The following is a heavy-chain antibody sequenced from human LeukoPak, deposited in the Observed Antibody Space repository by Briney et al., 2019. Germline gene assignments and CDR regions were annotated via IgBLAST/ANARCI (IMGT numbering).Heavy chain of an antibody. CDR2: ISYDGGNK. V-gene: IGHV3-30*18. Sequence: GRSLRLSCAASGFTFSSYGMHWVRQAPGKGLEWVAVISYDGGNKYYADSVKGRFTISRDNSKNTLYLQMNSLRAEDTAVYYCAKDYYDSSGYYNYGMDVWGQGTTVTVSS. CDR1: GFTFSSYG. D-gene: IGHD3-22*01. J-gene: IGHJ6*02. CDR3: AKDYYDSSGYYNYGMDV.